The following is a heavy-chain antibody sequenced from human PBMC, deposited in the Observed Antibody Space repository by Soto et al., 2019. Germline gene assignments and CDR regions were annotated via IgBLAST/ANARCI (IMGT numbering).Heavy chain of an antibody. Sequence: GGSLRLSCTASGFTFSNYWMHWFRQAPGKGLEWVGFIRSKPYDGTTEYAASAKGRFTISRDDSKSIAYLQMNSLKTEDTAVYYCAKDLFSMVRGASYYSYGMDVWGQGTTVTVSS. CDR2: IRSKPYDGTT. CDR3: AKDLFSMVRGASYYSYGMDV. D-gene: IGHD3-10*01. J-gene: IGHJ6*02. CDR1: GFTFSNYW. V-gene: IGHV3-49*03.